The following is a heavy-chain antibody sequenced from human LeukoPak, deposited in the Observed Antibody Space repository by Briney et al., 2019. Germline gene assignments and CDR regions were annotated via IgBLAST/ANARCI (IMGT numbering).Heavy chain of an antibody. Sequence: ASVKVSCKASGYTFTSYGISWVRQAPGQGLEWMGWISAYNGNTNYAQKLQGRVTMTTDTSTSTAYMELRSLRSDDTAVYYCARVISSAYAAAGFFIAAAGTGLDYWGQGTLVAVSS. CDR1: GYTFTSYG. V-gene: IGHV1-18*01. D-gene: IGHD6-13*01. J-gene: IGHJ4*02. CDR2: ISAYNGNT. CDR3: ARVISSAYAAAGFFIAAAGTGLDY.